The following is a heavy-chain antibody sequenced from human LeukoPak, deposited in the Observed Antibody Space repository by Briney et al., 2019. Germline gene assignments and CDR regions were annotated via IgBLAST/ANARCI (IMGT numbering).Heavy chain of an antibody. J-gene: IGHJ4*02. D-gene: IGHD3-22*01. V-gene: IGHV1-46*01. CDR1: GYTFTSYY. CDR2: INPSGGST. Sequence: ASVKVSCKASGYTFTSYYMHWVRQAPGQGLEWMGIINPSGGSTSYAQKFQGRVTMTRDMSTSTVYMELSSLRSEDTAVYYCARDHNTYYCDSSGSLYFDYWGQGTLVTVSS. CDR3: ARDHNTYYCDSSGSLYFDY.